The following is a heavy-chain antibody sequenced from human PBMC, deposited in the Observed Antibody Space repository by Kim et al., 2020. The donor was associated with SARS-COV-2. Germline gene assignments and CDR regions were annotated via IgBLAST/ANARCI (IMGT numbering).Heavy chain of an antibody. J-gene: IGHJ4*02. D-gene: IGHD3-10*01. Sequence: SADSVKGRFTIARDNAKNALYLQMNSLRAEDTAIYYCSREGLRSGELDWWGQGTLVTVSS. CDR3: SREGLRSGELDW. V-gene: IGHV3-48*03.